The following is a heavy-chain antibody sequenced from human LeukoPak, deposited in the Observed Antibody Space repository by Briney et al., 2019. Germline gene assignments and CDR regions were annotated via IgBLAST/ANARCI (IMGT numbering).Heavy chain of an antibody. Sequence: GGSLRLSCAASGFTFSSYAMSWVRQAPGKGLEWVSAISGSGGSTYYADSVKGRFTISRDNSKNTLYLQMNSLRAEDTAVYYCAKEDQYYDFWSGPLTNYFDYWGQGTLVTVSS. J-gene: IGHJ4*02. CDR2: ISGSGGST. CDR1: GFTFSSYA. D-gene: IGHD3-3*01. CDR3: AKEDQYYDFWSGPLTNYFDY. V-gene: IGHV3-23*01.